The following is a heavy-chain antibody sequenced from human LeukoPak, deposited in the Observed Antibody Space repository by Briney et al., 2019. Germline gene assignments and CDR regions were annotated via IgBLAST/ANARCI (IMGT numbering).Heavy chain of an antibody. CDR3: SKDYGSGSNRNDY. D-gene: IGHD3-10*01. V-gene: IGHV1-18*01. CDR1: VYTFTNYG. CDR2: IIGYNGNT. Sequence: ASVKVSCKTSVYTFTNYGISWVRQAPGQGLEWMGWIIGYNGNTNYAQRLQGRVTMTTDKSTSTAYMELRSLRSDDTAVYYCSKDYGSGSNRNDYWGQGTLVTVSS. J-gene: IGHJ4*02.